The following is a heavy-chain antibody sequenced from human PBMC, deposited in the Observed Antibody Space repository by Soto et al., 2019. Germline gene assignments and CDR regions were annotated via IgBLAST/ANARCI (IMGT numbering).Heavy chain of an antibody. CDR3: ATDAPRSIGWFDP. Sequence: GASVKVSCKVSGYTLTGLSMHWVRQAPGKGLEWMGGFDPEDGETIYAQKFQGRVTMTEDTSTDTAYMELSSLRSEDTAVYYCATDAPRSIGWFDPWGQGTLVTVSS. V-gene: IGHV1-24*01. CDR2: FDPEDGET. J-gene: IGHJ5*02. CDR1: GYTLTGLS.